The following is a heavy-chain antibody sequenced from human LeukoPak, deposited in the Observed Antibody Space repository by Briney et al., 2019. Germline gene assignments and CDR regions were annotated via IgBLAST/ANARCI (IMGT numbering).Heavy chain of an antibody. V-gene: IGHV3-21*01. CDR2: ISSSSSYI. CDR1: GFTFSSYS. J-gene: IGHJ3*02. D-gene: IGHD2-15*01. CDR3: ARDQWDIVVVVAAQQSLIAFDI. Sequence: GGSLRLSCAASGFTFSSYSMNWVRQAPGKGLEWVSSISSSSSYIYYADSVKGRFTISRDNAKNSLYLQMNSQRAEDTAVYYCARDQWDIVVVVAAQQSLIAFDIWGQGTMVTVSS.